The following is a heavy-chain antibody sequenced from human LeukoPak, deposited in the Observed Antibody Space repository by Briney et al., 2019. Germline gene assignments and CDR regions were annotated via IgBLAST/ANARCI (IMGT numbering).Heavy chain of an antibody. CDR2: INHSGST. CDR3: ARVPVDTAMVNFDY. Sequence: SETLSLTCAVYGGSFSGYYWSWIRQPPGKGLEWIGEINHSGSTNYNPSLKSRVTISVDTSKNQFSLKLSSVTAADTAVYYYARVPVDTAMVNFDYWGQGTLVTVSS. J-gene: IGHJ4*02. V-gene: IGHV4-34*01. CDR1: GGSFSGYY. D-gene: IGHD5-18*01.